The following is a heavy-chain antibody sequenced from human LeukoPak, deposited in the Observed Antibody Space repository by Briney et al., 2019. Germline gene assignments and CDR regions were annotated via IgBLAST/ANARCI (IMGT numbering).Heavy chain of an antibody. CDR1: GFTFSGSA. J-gene: IGHJ4*02. CDR2: IRSKANSYAT. CDR3: TRVAARPSG. Sequence: GGSLRLSCAASGFTFSGSAIHWVRQASGRGLEWVGRIRSKANSYATAYAASVKGRFTVSRDDSKNTAYLQMNSLKTENTAVYYCTRVAARPSGWGQGTLVTVSS. V-gene: IGHV3-73*01. D-gene: IGHD6-6*01.